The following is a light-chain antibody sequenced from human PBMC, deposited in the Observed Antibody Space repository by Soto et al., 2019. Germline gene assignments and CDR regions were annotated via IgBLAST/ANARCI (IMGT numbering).Light chain of an antibody. Sequence: DIVTTQSPLSLPVTPGEPASMSCRASQSLLLSNGYNYLEWYLQKPGQSPQLLIYLGSNRASGVPDRFSGSGSGTDFTLKISRVEAEDVGVYYCMQALQTPYTFGQGTKLEIK. CDR2: LGS. V-gene: IGKV2-28*01. J-gene: IGKJ2*01. CDR1: QSLLLSNGYNY. CDR3: MQALQTPYT.